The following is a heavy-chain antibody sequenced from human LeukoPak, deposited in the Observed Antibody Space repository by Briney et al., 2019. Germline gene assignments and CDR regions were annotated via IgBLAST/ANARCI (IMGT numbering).Heavy chain of an antibody. D-gene: IGHD3-10*01. CDR2: LIPIFGTA. CDR1: GGTFSSYA. CDR3: ARSMVRAPLRKNWFDP. Sequence: SVKVSCKASGGTFSSYAISWVRQAPGQGLEWMGRLIPIFGTANYAQKFQGRVTITTDESTSTAYMELSSLRSEDTAVYYCARSMVRAPLRKNWFDPWGQGTLVTVSS. J-gene: IGHJ5*02. V-gene: IGHV1-69*05.